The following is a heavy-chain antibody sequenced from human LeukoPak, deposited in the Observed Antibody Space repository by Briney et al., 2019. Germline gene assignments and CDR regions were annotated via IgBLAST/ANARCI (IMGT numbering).Heavy chain of an antibody. J-gene: IGHJ4*02. Sequence: SETLSLTCTVSGGSISSYYWNWIRQPPGKGLEWIGYIYYSGSTNYNPSLKSRVTISVDTSKNQFSLKLSSVTAADTAVYYCARAGHSSGWYGGDFDYWGQGTLVTVSS. CDR1: GGSISSYY. CDR2: IYYSGST. V-gene: IGHV4-59*01. CDR3: ARAGHSSGWYGGDFDY. D-gene: IGHD6-19*01.